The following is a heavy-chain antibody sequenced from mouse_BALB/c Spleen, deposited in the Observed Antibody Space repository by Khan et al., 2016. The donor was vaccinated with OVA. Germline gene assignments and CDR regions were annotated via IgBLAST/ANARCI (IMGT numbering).Heavy chain of an antibody. D-gene: IGHD2-1*01. CDR1: GFTFSSFG. CDR3: ARSGGNFHWYFDV. V-gene: IGHV5-17*02. Sequence: EVQLQESGGGLVQPGGSRKLSCVASGFTFSSFGMHWVRQAPKKGLEWVAYMSSGSSTIYYVDTVKGRFTISRDNPKNTLFLQMTSLRSEDTAMYYCARSGGNFHWYFDVWGAGTSVTVSS. CDR2: MSSGSSTI. J-gene: IGHJ1*01.